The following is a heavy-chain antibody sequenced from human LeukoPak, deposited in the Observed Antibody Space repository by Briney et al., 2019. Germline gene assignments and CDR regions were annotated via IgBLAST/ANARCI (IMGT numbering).Heavy chain of an antibody. D-gene: IGHD3-10*01. CDR2: ISGSGGST. V-gene: IGHV3-23*01. CDR3: AKDRGVRGVITMVRGVPHAFDI. Sequence: PGGSLRLSRAASGFTFSSYAMSWVRQAPGKGLEWVSAISGSGGSTYYADSVKGRFTISRDNSKNTLYLQMNSLRAEDTAVYYCAKDRGVRGVITMVRGVPHAFDIWGQGTMVTVSS. J-gene: IGHJ3*02. CDR1: GFTFSSYA.